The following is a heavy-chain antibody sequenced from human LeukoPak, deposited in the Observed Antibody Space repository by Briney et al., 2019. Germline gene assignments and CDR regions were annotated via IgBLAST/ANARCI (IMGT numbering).Heavy chain of an antibody. CDR3: TTGDIVVVVAASHAFDI. D-gene: IGHD2-15*01. V-gene: IGHV3-15*01. CDR1: GFTFSNAW. Sequence: GGSLRLSCAASGFTFSNAWMSWVRRAPGKGLEWVGRIKSKTDGGTTDYAAPVKGRFTISRDDSKNTLYLQMNSLKTEDTAVYYCTTGDIVVVVAASHAFDIWGQGTMVTVSS. J-gene: IGHJ3*02. CDR2: IKSKTDGGTT.